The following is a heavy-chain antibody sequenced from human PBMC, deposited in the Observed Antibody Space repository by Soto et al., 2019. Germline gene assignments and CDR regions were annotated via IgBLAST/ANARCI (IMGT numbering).Heavy chain of an antibody. CDR2: ISYDGSNK. J-gene: IGHJ4*02. D-gene: IGHD2-8*01. CDR3: AKDIAGSTSFDY. V-gene: IGHV3-30*18. CDR1: GFTFSSYG. Sequence: LRLSCAASGFTFSSYGMHWVRQAPGKGLEWVAVISYDGSNKYYADSVKGRFTISRDNSKNTLYLQMNSLRAEDTAVYCCAKDIAGSTSFDYWGQGTLVTVSS.